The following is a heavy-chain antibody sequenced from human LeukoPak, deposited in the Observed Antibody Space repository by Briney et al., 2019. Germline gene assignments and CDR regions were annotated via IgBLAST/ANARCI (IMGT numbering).Heavy chain of an antibody. J-gene: IGHJ5*02. CDR1: GGSISSSSYS. CDR2: ISSYSGST. CDR3: ARGRRSYGYDWFDP. V-gene: IGHV4-39*07. D-gene: IGHD5-18*01. Sequence: SETLSLTCTVSGGSISSSSYSWGWIRQPPGKGLEWIGSISSYSGSTYYNPSLKSRVTISVDTSKNQFSLKLSSVTAADTAVYYCARGRRSYGYDWFDPWGQGTLVTVSS.